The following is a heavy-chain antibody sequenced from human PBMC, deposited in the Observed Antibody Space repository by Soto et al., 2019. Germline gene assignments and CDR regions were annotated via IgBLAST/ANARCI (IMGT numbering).Heavy chain of an antibody. CDR3: ERVSSGRKAGTYGMDV. V-gene: IGHV1-2*04. J-gene: IGHJ6*02. CDR1: GYTFTGYY. CDR2: INPNSGGT. D-gene: IGHD6-13*01. Sequence: ASVKVSCKASGYTFTGYYMHWVRQAPGQGLEWMGWINPNSGGTNYAQKFQGWVTMTRDTSISTAYMELSRLRSDDTAVYYCERVSSGRKAGTYGMDVWGQGTTVTVSS.